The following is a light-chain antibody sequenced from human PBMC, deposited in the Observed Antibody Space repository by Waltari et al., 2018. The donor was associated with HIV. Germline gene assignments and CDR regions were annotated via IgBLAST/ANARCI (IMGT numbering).Light chain of an antibody. CDR1: SSDVGGYNY. Sequence: SALTQPASVSGSPAQSITISCTGPSSDVGGYNYVSWYQQHPGKAPKLMIYDVSKRPSGVSNRFSGSKSGNTASLTISGLQAEDEADYYCSSYTSSSTSVFGGGTKLTVL. CDR3: SSYTSSSTSV. CDR2: DVS. V-gene: IGLV2-14*01. J-gene: IGLJ2*01.